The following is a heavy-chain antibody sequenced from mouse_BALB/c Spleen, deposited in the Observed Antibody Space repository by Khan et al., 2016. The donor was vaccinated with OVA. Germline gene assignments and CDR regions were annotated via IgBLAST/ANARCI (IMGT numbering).Heavy chain of an antibody. Sequence: VQGVESGPGLVAPSQSLSITCTVSGFSLSSYSIHWVRQPPGKGLEWLGMIWGGGSTDYNSTLKSRLSIGKDNSKSQVFLKMNSLQTDDTAMYYCARAYYRYDGYYAMDYWGQGTSVTVSS. V-gene: IGHV2-6-4*01. D-gene: IGHD2-14*01. CDR1: GFSLSSYS. CDR3: ARAYYRYDGYYAMDY. J-gene: IGHJ4*01. CDR2: IWGGGST.